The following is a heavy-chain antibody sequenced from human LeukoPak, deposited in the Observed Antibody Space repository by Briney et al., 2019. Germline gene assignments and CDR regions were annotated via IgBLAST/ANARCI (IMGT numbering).Heavy chain of an antibody. CDR3: AKDSRWCSTSCSVDY. CDR1: GFTFSSYA. V-gene: IGHV3-23*01. J-gene: IGHJ4*02. CDR2: ISGSGGST. Sequence: GGSLRLSCAASGFTFSSYAMSWVRQAPGKGLEWVSAISGSGGSTYYADSVKGRLTISRDNSKNTLYLQMNSLRAEGTAVYYCAKDSRWCSTSCSVDYWGQGTLVTVSS. D-gene: IGHD2-2*01.